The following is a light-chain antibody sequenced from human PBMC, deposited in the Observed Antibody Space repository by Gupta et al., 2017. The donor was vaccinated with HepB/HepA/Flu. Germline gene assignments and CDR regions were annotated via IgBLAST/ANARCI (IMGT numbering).Light chain of an antibody. J-gene: IGLJ2*01. V-gene: IGLV3-9*01. CDR3: QVWDSSFVV. CDR1: NIGSKN. CDR2: RES. Sequence: SYELTQPLSVSVALGQTARITCGGNNIGSKNVHWYQQKPGQAPVLVIYRESNRPSGIPERFSGSNSGNTATLTISRAQAGDEADYYCQVWDSSFVVFGGGTKLTVL.